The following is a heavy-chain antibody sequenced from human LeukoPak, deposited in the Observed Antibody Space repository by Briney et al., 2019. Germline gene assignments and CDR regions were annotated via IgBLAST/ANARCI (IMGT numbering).Heavy chain of an antibody. Sequence: GASVKVSCKXSGDTFTGYYVHWVRQAPGQGLEWMGRIHPNTGSTHYAEKFEGRATMTRAPSITTAYMELTRLRSDDTAVYYCARAPLYTSGWYYFNSWGQGTLVTVSS. CDR2: IHPNTGST. D-gene: IGHD6-19*01. V-gene: IGHV1-2*06. CDR3: ARAPLYTSGWYYFNS. J-gene: IGHJ4*02. CDR1: GDTFTGYY.